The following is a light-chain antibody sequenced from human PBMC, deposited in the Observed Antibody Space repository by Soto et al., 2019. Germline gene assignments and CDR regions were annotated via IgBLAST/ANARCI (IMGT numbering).Light chain of an antibody. CDR3: QHYTSYSEP. Sequence: DIQLTQSPSTLSASVGDIVTITCRASQTISSWLAWYQQKPGKAPKLLIYKASTLKSGVPSRFSGSGSGTEFTLTISSLQPDDFATYYCQHYTSYSEPFGQGTKVAI. J-gene: IGKJ1*01. CDR2: KAS. V-gene: IGKV1-5*03. CDR1: QTISSW.